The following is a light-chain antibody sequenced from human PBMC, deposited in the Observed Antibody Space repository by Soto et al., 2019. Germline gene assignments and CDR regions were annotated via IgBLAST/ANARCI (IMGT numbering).Light chain of an antibody. V-gene: IGLV2-8*01. J-gene: IGLJ3*02. Sequence: QSALTQPPSASGSRGQSVTISCTGTSSDVGGYNYVSWYQHHPGKAPKLMIYEVNKRPSGVPDRFSGSKSGNTASLTVSGLQAEDEGDYYCSSYAGSNNLVFGGGTKLTVL. CDR2: EVN. CDR1: SSDVGGYNY. CDR3: SSYAGSNNLV.